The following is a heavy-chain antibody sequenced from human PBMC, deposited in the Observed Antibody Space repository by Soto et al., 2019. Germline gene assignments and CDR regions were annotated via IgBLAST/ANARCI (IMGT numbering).Heavy chain of an antibody. CDR2: ISPASTYI. J-gene: IGHJ4*02. D-gene: IGHD2-15*01. V-gene: IGHV3-21*04. CDR3: AADTGDIEVVPATT. CDR1: GLNFEKCS. Sequence: GGSLRLSCAASGLNFEKCSMNWVRQPPGKGPEWLASISPASTYIRYADSVKGRFTISRDNARNSLSLQTMSLGADDTAMYFCAADTGDIEVVPATTWGQGTLVTVSS.